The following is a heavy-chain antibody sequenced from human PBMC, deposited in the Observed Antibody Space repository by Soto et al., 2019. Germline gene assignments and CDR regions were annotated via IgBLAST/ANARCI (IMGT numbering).Heavy chain of an antibody. CDR1: GFPFSSYW. D-gene: IGHD3-10*01. CDR3: ARGYYGSEGTEYFQL. CDR2: SNSDASTT. V-gene: IGHV3-74*03. J-gene: IGHJ1*01. Sequence: EVQLVESGGDLVHPGGSLILSCTASGFPFSSYWMHWVRQAPGKGLVWISRSNSDASTTTYADSVKGRFTISRDNAQXTLFLQMNSLRVDDTAVYYCARGYYGSEGTEYFQLWGRGTLVTVSS.